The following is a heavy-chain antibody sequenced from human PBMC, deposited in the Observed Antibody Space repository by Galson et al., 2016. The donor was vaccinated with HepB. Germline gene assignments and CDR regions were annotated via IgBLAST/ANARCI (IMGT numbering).Heavy chain of an antibody. CDR2: IYSGGST. D-gene: IGHD1-26*01. J-gene: IGHJ4*02. Sequence: SLRLSCAASGFTVSNNYMSWVRQAPGKGLEWVSVIYSGGSTYYTDSVKGRFTTSRDNSKNTLYLQMNSLRAEDTAVYYCARERGTGGGSNYFYYWGQGTLVTVSS. CDR3: ARERGTGGGSNYFYY. V-gene: IGHV3-53*01. CDR1: GFTVSNNY.